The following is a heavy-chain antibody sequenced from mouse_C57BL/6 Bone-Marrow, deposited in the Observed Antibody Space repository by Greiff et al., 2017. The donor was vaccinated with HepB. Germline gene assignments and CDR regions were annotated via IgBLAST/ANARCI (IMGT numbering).Heavy chain of an antibody. V-gene: IGHV1-69*01. CDR1: GYTFTSYW. J-gene: IGHJ3*01. CDR2: IDPSDSYT. CDR3: ARNEYGGYYQAWFAY. Sequence: QVQLQQPGAELVMPGASVKLSCKASGYTFTSYWMHWVKQRPGQGLEWIGEIDPSDSYTNYNQKFKGKSTLTVDKSSSPAYMQLSSLTSEDSAVYYCARNEYGGYYQAWFAYWGQGTLVTVSA. D-gene: IGHD2-3*01.